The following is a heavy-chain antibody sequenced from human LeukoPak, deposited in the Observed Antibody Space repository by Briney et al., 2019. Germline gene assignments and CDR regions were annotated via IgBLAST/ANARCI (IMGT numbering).Heavy chain of an antibody. J-gene: IGHJ4*02. CDR2: ISSSSSYI. V-gene: IGHV3-21*01. CDR1: GFTFSSYS. CDR3: ARDRGSSTYTDY. D-gene: IGHD6-6*01. Sequence: PGGSLRLSCAASGFTFSSYSMNWVRQAPGKGLEWVSSISSSSSYIYYADSVKGRFTISRDNAKNSLYLQMNSLRAEDTAVYYCARDRGSSTYTDYWGQGTLVTVSS.